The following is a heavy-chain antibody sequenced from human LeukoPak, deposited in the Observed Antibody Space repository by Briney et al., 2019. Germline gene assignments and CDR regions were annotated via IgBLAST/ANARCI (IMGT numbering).Heavy chain of an antibody. J-gene: IGHJ5*02. D-gene: IGHD3-22*01. CDR1: GYTFTGYY. CDR2: INPNSGGT. Sequence: ASVKVSCKASGYTFTGYYMHWVRQAPGQGLEWMGWINPNSGGTNYAQKFQGRVTMTRDTSISTAYMELSRLRSDDTAVYYCARCYDSSASNWFDPWGQGTLVTVSS. CDR3: ARCYDSSASNWFDP. V-gene: IGHV1-2*02.